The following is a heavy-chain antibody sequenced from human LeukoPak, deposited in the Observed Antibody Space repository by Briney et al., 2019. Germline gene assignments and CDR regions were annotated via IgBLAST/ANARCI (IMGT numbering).Heavy chain of an antibody. Sequence: PGGSLRLSCAASGFTFSSYAMHWVRQAPGKGLEWVAVISYDGSNKYYADSVKGRFTISRDNSKNTLYLQMNSLRAEDTAVYYCAGGGYYYDSSGYYGGFYPFDYWGQGTLVTVSS. V-gene: IGHV3-30-3*01. CDR2: ISYDGSNK. J-gene: IGHJ4*02. CDR3: AGGGYYYDSSGYYGGFYPFDY. CDR1: GFTFSSYA. D-gene: IGHD3-22*01.